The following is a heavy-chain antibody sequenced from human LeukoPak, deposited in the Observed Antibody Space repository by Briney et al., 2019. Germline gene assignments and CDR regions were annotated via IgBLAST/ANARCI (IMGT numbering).Heavy chain of an antibody. CDR1: GYTFTSYY. J-gene: IGHJ4*02. V-gene: IGHV1-46*01. CDR2: INPSGGST. D-gene: IGHD1-7*01. CDR3: ARAVGSNWNYIYYFDY. Sequence: ASVKVSCKASGYTFTSYYMHWVRQAPGQGLEWMGIINPSGGSTSYAQKFQGRVTMTRDTSTSTVYMELSSLRSEDTAVYYCARAVGSNWNYIYYFDYWGQGTLVTVSS.